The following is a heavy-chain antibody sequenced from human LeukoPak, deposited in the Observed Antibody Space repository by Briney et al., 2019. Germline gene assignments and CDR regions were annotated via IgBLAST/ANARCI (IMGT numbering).Heavy chain of an antibody. J-gene: IGHJ4*02. CDR3: ARDSGSGYYDSSGSFFDY. CDR1: GFSFSTYA. CDR2: ISDGGSDK. V-gene: IGHV3-30*15. D-gene: IGHD3-22*01. Sequence: GRSLRLSCAASGFSFSTYAMHWVRQAPGKGLEWVAVISDGGSDKYYADSVKGRFTISRDNSKNTLYLQMSSLRAEDTAVYYCARDSGSGYYDSSGSFFDYWGQGTLVTVSS.